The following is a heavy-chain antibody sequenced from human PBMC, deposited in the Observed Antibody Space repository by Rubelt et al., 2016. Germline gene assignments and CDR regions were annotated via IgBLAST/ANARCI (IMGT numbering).Heavy chain of an antibody. CDR2: IYFSGST. D-gene: IGHD3-10*01. CDR1: GGSISSYY. CDR3: ARGLDSTKTGAD. Sequence: QVQLQESGPGLVKPSETLSLTCTVSGGSISSYYWSWIRQPPGKGLECIGYIYFSGSTNYNPSLESRVTISADTSKNKFSLNPNPVTAADTAVYYCARGLDSTKTGADWGQGTLVTVSS. J-gene: IGHJ4*02. V-gene: IGHV4-59*12.